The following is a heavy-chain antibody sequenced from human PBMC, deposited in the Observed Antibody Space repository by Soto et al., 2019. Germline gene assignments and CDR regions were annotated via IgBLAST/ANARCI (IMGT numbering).Heavy chain of an antibody. Sequence: QVQLVESGGGVVQPGRSLRLSCAASGFTFSSYAMHWVRQAPGKGLEWVAVISYDGSNKYYADSVKGRFTISRDNSKNTLDLQMNSLRAEDTAVYYWARDRESVGATFFDYWGQGTLVTVSS. CDR1: GFTFSSYA. V-gene: IGHV3-30-3*01. J-gene: IGHJ4*02. CDR2: ISYDGSNK. CDR3: ARDRESVGATFFDY. D-gene: IGHD1-26*01.